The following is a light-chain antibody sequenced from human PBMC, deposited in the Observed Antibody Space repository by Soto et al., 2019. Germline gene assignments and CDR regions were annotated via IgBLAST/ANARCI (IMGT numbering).Light chain of an antibody. V-gene: IGKV3-20*01. CDR1: QTVSSNY. CDR2: GAS. CDR3: QHYGSSWT. J-gene: IGKJ1*01. Sequence: EIVLTQSPGTLSLSQGERATLSCRASQTVSSNYLAWFQQKGGQAPRLLIFGASSRAAGIPDRFSGSVSGTDFILTISRLKREDFAVYYCQHYGSSWTFGQGTKVEI.